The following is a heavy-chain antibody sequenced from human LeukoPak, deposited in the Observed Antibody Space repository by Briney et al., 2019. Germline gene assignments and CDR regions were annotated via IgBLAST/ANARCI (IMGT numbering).Heavy chain of an antibody. J-gene: IGHJ6*02. V-gene: IGHV3-23*01. Sequence: PGGSLRLSCAASGFTFSTYAMSWVRQAPGKGLEWVSGLSGSGSSAYYADSVKGRFTISRDNSKNTLYLQMNSLRPEDTAVYYCAKDKGWGYSAYDCYGMDVWGQGTTVTVSS. CDR3: AKDKGWGYSAYDCYGMDV. CDR2: LSGSGSSA. D-gene: IGHD1-26*01. CDR1: GFTFSTYA.